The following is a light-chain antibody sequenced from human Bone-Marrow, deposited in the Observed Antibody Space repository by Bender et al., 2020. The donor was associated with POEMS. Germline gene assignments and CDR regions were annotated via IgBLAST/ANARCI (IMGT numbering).Light chain of an antibody. CDR2: EAR. CDR3: CSFAGAANV. J-gene: IGLJ1*01. Sequence: QSVLTQPPSASGSPGQSITISCTGSSSDVGSSDFVSWYQQHPGKAPKLIIYEARKRPSGVSNRFSGSKSGNMASLTISGLQADDEADYYCCSFAGAANVFGTGTKVTVL. CDR1: SSDVGSSDF. V-gene: IGLV2-23*01.